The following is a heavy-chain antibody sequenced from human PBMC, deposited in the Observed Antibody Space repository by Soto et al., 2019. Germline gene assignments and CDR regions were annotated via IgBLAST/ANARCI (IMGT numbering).Heavy chain of an antibody. J-gene: IGHJ4*02. CDR2: ISAYNGNT. CDR3: ARDGYDFWSGYIPHFDY. D-gene: IGHD3-3*01. Sequence: ASGKVSCKASCFTFSSYGISWGGQAPGQGLEWMGWISAYNGNTNYAQKLQGRVTMTTDTSTSTAYMELRSLRSDDTAVYYCARDGYDFWSGYIPHFDYWGQGTLVTVSS. V-gene: IGHV1-18*01. CDR1: CFTFSSYG.